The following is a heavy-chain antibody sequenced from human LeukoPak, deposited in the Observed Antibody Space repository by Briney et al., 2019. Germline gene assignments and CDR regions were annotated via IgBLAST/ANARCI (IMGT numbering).Heavy chain of an antibody. V-gene: IGHV4-59*01. J-gene: IGHJ4*02. CDR1: GGSISGYY. Sequence: SETLSLTCTVSGGSISGYYWSWIRQSPEKGLEWIGYIYYSGSTNYNPSLKSRVTISVDTSKNQFSLKLSSVTAADTAVYYCARGSNNHYWGQGTLVTVSS. CDR3: ARGSNNHY. D-gene: IGHD1-14*01. CDR2: IYYSGST.